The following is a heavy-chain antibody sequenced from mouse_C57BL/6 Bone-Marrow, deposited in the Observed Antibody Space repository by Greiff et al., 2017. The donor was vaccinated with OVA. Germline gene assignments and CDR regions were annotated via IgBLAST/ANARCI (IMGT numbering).Heavy chain of an antibody. D-gene: IGHD1-1*01. J-gene: IGHJ2*01. Sequence: QVQLKQSGAELVKPGASVKISCKASGSTFTDYYINWVKQRPGQGLEWIGKIGPGSGSTYYNEKVKGKATLTADKSSSTAYMQPSSLTYEDSAVYFCARGVTTVVATPDYWGQGTTLTVSS. CDR1: GSTFTDYY. CDR2: IGPGSGST. CDR3: ARGVTTVVATPDY. V-gene: IGHV1-77*01.